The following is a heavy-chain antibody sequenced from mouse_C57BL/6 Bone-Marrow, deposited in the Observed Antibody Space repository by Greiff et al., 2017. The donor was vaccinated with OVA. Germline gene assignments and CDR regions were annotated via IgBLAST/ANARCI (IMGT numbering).Heavy chain of an antibody. Sequence: VKLVESGAELVRPGTSVKMSCKASGYTFTNYWIGWAKQRPGHGLEWIGDIYPGGGYTNYNEKFKGKATLTADKSSSTAYMQFSSLTSEDSAIYYCARRGSSHWYFDVWGTGTTVTVSS. CDR2: IYPGGGYT. CDR3: ARRGSSHWYFDV. V-gene: IGHV1-63*01. J-gene: IGHJ1*03. D-gene: IGHD1-1*01. CDR1: GYTFTNYW.